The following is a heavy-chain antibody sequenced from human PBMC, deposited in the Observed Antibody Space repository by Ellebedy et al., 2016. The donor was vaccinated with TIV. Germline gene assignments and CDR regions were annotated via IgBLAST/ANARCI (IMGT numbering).Heavy chain of an antibody. CDR2: IKQDGSEK. CDR3: ASPPGVVAL. CDR1: GFIFSSYW. J-gene: IGHJ4*02. Sequence: GESLKISCAASGFIFSSYWMSWVRQAPGKGLEWVANIKQDGSEKFYVDSVKGRFTISRDNAKNSLYLQMNSLRAEDTAVYYCASPPGVVALWGQGTLVTVSS. V-gene: IGHV3-7*03. D-gene: IGHD3-10*01.